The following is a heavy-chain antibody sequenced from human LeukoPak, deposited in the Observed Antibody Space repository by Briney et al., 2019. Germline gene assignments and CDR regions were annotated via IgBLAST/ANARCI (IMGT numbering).Heavy chain of an antibody. CDR2: IYTSGST. CDR1: GGSISNYY. Sequence: SETLSLTCTVSGGSISNYYWSWIRQPAGKGLEWIGRIYTSGSTNYNPSLKSRVTMSVDTSKNQFSLKLSSVTAADTAVYYCAGDPYYYDSSGYRPGAQIGDAFDIWGQGTMVTVSS. CDR3: AGDPYYYDSSGYRPGAQIGDAFDI. J-gene: IGHJ3*02. D-gene: IGHD3-22*01. V-gene: IGHV4-4*07.